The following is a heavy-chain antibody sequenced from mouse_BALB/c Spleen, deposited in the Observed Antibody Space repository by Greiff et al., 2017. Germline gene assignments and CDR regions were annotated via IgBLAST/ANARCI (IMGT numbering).Heavy chain of an antibody. CDR3: ARRGVYAMDD. CDR2: ISSGGSYT. CDR1: GFTFSSYA. Sequence: EVHLVESGGGLVKPGGSLKLSCAASGFTFSSYAMSWVRQSPEKRLEWVAEISSGGSYTYYPDTVTGRFTISRDNAKNTLYLEMSSLRSEDTAMYYCARRGVYAMDDWGQGTSVTVSS. D-gene: IGHD1-1*02. J-gene: IGHJ4*01. V-gene: IGHV5-9-4*01.